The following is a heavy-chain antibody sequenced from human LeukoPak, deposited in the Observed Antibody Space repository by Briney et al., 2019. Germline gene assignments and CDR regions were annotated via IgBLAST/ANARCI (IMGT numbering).Heavy chain of an antibody. CDR1: GGSISSSSYY. J-gene: IGHJ4*02. CDR3: ASGRPPGASVLLGFDY. V-gene: IGHV4-39*01. D-gene: IGHD1-26*01. Sequence: SETLSLTCTVSGGSISSSSYYWGWIRQPPGKGLEWIGSIYYSGSTYYNPSLKSRVTISVDTSKNQFSLKLSSVTAADTAVYYCASGRPPGASVLLGFDYWGQGTLVTVSS. CDR2: IYYSGST.